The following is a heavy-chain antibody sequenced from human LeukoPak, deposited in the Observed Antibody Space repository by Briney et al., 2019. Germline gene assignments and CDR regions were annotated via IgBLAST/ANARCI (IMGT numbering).Heavy chain of an antibody. CDR1: GFTFSSYA. V-gene: IGHV3-30-3*01. D-gene: IGHD3-22*01. CDR3: ASGGSYYDSSGYLPGY. J-gene: IGHJ4*02. CDR2: ISYDGSNK. Sequence: GGSLRLSCAASGFTFSSYAMHWVRQAPGKGLEWVAVISYDGSNKYYADSVKGRFTISRDNSKNTLYLQMNSLRAEDTAVYYCASGGSYYDSSGYLPGYWGQGTLVTVSS.